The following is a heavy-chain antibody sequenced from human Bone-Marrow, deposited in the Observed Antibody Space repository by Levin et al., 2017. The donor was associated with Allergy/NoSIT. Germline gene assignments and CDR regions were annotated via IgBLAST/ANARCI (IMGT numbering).Heavy chain of an antibody. D-gene: IGHD3-22*01. Sequence: SSETLSLTCTVSGGSISSGGYYWSWIRQHPGKGLEWIGYIYYSGSTYYNPSLKSRVTISVDTSKNQFSLKLSSVTAADTAVYYCARGSESYDSSGYYPYLVWYFDLWGRGTLVTVSS. CDR1: GGSISSGGYY. V-gene: IGHV4-31*03. CDR3: ARGSESYDSSGYYPYLVWYFDL. CDR2: IYYSGST. J-gene: IGHJ2*01.